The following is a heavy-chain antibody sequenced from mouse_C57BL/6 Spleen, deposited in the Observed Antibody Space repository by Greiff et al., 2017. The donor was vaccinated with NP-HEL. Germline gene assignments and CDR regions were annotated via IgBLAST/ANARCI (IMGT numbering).Heavy chain of an antibody. CDR3: ARGDGYYDAMDY. CDR2: INYDGSST. Sequence: EVMLVESEGGLVQPGSSMKLSCTASGFTFSDYYMAWVRQVPEKGLEWVANINYDGSSTYYLDSLKSRFIISRDNAKNILYLQMSSLKSEDTATYYCARGDGYYDAMDYWGQGTSVTVSS. CDR1: GFTFSDYY. D-gene: IGHD2-3*01. V-gene: IGHV5-16*01. J-gene: IGHJ4*01.